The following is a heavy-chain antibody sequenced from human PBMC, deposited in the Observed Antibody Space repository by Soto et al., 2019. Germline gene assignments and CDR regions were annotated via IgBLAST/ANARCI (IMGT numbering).Heavy chain of an antibody. J-gene: IGHJ6*02. D-gene: IGHD4-17*01. Sequence: PGESLKISCEGSGYNFHTYWIAWVRQMPGKGLEWMGFIYPHDSDTIYSPSFRGRVTISADKSISTAYLQWTSLKASDTAMYYCARPTDYHYGMEVWGQGTTVTVSS. CDR1: GYNFHTYW. CDR3: ARPTDYHYGMEV. CDR2: IYPHDSDT. V-gene: IGHV5-51*01.